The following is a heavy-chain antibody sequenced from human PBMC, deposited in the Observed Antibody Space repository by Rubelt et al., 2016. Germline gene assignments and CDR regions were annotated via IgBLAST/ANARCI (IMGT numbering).Heavy chain of an antibody. CDR2: IYWDGDK. CDR1: GFSLRTSGVG. J-gene: IGHJ4*02. Sequence: QITLKESGPTLVKPTQTLTLTCTFSGFSLRTSGVGVGWIRQPPGKALEWLALIYWDGDKRYSPSLNSRLTITKDTSQNQVVLTMTNMDPVDTATYCCVHSLVTPAFFDYWGQGTLVTVSA. V-gene: IGHV2-5*02. CDR3: VHSLVTPAFFDY. D-gene: IGHD4-23*01.